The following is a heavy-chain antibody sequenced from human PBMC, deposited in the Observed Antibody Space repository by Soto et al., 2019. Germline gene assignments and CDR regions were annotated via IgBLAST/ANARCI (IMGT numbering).Heavy chain of an antibody. J-gene: IGHJ6*02. CDR1: GGSFSGYY. CDR3: ARKRKYYYDSSGYIPITRYYYGMDV. Sequence: SETQSLTSAVYGGSFSGYYWSWIRQPPGKGQDWIGEINHSGRTNYNASLKSRDTISVDTSKNQYSLKLSSVTAADTAVYYCARKRKYYYDSSGYIPITRYYYGMDVWGQGTTVTVSS. D-gene: IGHD3-22*01. V-gene: IGHV4-34*01. CDR2: INHSGRT.